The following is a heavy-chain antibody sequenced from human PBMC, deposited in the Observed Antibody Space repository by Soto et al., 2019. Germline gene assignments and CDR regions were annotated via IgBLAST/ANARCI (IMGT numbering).Heavy chain of an antibody. CDR2: MNADNGNT. Sequence: ASVKVSCKASGYTFTSYAMHWVRQAPGQGLEWMGWMNADNGNTRYAQKFQGRVTMIRNTSISTAYMELSSLRSEDTAVYYCARERSSSKRFDPWGQGTLVTVSS. D-gene: IGHD3-16*02. CDR1: GYTFTSYA. V-gene: IGHV1-8*02. J-gene: IGHJ5*02. CDR3: ARERSSSKRFDP.